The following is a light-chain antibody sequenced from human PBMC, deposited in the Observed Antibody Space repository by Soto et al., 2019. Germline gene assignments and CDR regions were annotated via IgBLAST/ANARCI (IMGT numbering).Light chain of an antibody. CDR3: ISYTASRNYV. J-gene: IGLJ1*01. CDR2: RVS. Sequence: QSALTQPASVSGSPGQSITLSCTGTSSDVGGYNYVSWYQHHPGKAPKLIISRVSNRPSGVSNRFSGSKSDNTASLTVSGLQADDEADYYCISYTASRNYVFGTGTKLTVL. CDR1: SSDVGGYNY. V-gene: IGLV2-14*01.